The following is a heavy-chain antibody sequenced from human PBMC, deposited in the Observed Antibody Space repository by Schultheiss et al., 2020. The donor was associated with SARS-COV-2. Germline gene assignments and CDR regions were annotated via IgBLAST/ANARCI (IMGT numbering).Heavy chain of an antibody. CDR1: GFTFSSYW. Sequence: GGSLRLSCAASGFTFSSYWMSWVRQAPGKGLEWVANIKQDGSEKYYADSVKGRFTISRDNSKNTLYLQMNSLRAEDTAVYYCAREAFRGDLPDYYYYGMDVWGQGTTVTVSS. D-gene: IGHD3-10*01. CDR2: IKQDGSEK. CDR3: AREAFRGDLPDYYYYGMDV. V-gene: IGHV3-7*01. J-gene: IGHJ6*02.